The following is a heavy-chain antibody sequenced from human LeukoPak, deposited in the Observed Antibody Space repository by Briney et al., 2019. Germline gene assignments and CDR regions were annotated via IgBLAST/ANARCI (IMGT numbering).Heavy chain of an antibody. CDR2: ISTSGSTT. Sequence: GGSLRVSCAASGFTFRSYEMNWVRQAPGKGLEWVSYISTSGSTTYYADSVKGRFTISRDNAKNSLYLQMNSLRAEDTAVYYCASDRPVVVAKRRFWYFDLWGRGTLVTVSS. V-gene: IGHV3-48*03. J-gene: IGHJ2*01. D-gene: IGHD3-22*01. CDR3: ASDRPVVVAKRRFWYFDL. CDR1: GFTFRSYE.